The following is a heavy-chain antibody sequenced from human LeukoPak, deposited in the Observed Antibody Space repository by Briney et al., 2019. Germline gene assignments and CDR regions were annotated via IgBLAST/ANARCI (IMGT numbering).Heavy chain of an antibody. CDR1: GFTFSSYE. CDR3: AREEILRYFDWSPLYYYMDV. V-gene: IGHV3-48*03. D-gene: IGHD3-9*01. J-gene: IGHJ6*03. CDR2: ISSSGSTI. Sequence: GGSLRLSCAAAGFTFSSYEMNWVRQAQGKGLEWVSYISSSGSTIYYADSVKGRFTISRDNATTSLYLQMNSIRAEDTAVYYCAREEILRYFDWSPLYYYMDVWGKGTTVTISS.